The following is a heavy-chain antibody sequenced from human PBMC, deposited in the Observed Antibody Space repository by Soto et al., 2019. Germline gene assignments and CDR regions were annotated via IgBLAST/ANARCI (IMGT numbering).Heavy chain of an antibody. CDR2: IWYDGSNK. Sequence: LRLSCAASGFTFSSYGMHWVRQAPGKGLEWVAVIWYDGSNKYYADSVKGRFTISRDNSKNTLYLQMDSLRAEDTAVYYCARELTDIVVVVAATDWGGFDPWGQGTPVTVSS. CDR1: GFTFSSYG. D-gene: IGHD2-15*01. J-gene: IGHJ5*02. CDR3: ARELTDIVVVVAATDWGGFDP. V-gene: IGHV3-33*01.